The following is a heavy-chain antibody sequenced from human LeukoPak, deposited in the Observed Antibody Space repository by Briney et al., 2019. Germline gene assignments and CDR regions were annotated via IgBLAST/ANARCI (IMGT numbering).Heavy chain of an antibody. J-gene: IGHJ6*02. CDR3: AASSGWYYYYYGMDV. V-gene: IGHV4-34*01. CDR2: INHSGST. CDR1: GGSFSGYY. D-gene: IGHD6-19*01. Sequence: SETLSLTCAVYGGSFSGYYWSWIRQPPGKGLEWIGEINHSGSTNHNPSLKSRVTISVDTSKNQFSLKLSSVTAADTAVYYCAASSGWYYYYYGMDVWGQGTTVTVSS.